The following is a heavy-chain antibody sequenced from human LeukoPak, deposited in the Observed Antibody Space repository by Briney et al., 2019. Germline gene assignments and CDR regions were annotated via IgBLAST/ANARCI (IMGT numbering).Heavy chain of an antibody. J-gene: IGHJ4*02. CDR3: AKALDPKYGDYGDY. Sequence: GRSLRFSCAASGFTFSSYGMHWVRQAPGKGLEWVAVISYDGSNKYYADSVKGRFTISRDNSKNTLYLQMNSLSAEDTAVYYCAKALDPKYGDYGDYWGQGTLVTVSS. D-gene: IGHD4-17*01. V-gene: IGHV3-30*18. CDR1: GFTFSSYG. CDR2: ISYDGSNK.